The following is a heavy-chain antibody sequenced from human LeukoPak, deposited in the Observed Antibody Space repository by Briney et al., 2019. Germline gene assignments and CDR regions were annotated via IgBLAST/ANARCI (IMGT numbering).Heavy chain of an antibody. Sequence: ESSQTLSLTCTVSGGSISSGGYYWSWIRQHPGKGLEWIGYIYYSGGTYYNPSLKSRVTISVDTSKNQFSLKLSSVTAADTAVYYCARSYCSSTSCSPYYYYYMDVWGKGTTVTVSS. J-gene: IGHJ6*03. CDR1: GGSISSGGYY. CDR2: IYYSGGT. D-gene: IGHD2-2*01. CDR3: ARSYCSSTSCSPYYYYYMDV. V-gene: IGHV4-31*03.